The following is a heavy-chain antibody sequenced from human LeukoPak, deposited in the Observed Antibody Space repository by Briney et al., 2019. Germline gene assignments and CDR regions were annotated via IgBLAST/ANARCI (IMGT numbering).Heavy chain of an antibody. J-gene: IGHJ6*03. CDR3: ARDPYSGNYGNYYYYYMDV. Sequence: TGGSLRLSCAASGFTFSDYSMNWVRQAPGRALEWVSSITSSGTYIFYADSVKGRFTISRDNAKNSLYLQMNSLGPGDTAVYYCARDPYSGNYGNYYYYYMDVWGKGTTVTISS. V-gene: IGHV3-21*01. CDR2: ITSSGTYI. D-gene: IGHD1-26*01. CDR1: GFTFSDYS.